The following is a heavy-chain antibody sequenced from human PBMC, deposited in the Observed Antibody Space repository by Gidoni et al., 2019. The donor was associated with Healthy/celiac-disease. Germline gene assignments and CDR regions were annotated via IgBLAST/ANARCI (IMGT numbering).Heavy chain of an antibody. D-gene: IGHD4-17*01. CDR2: IKSKTDGGTT. Sequence: EVQLVESGGGLVKPGVSLRLSCAASGFTFSNAWMSWVRQAPGKGLEWVGRIKSKTDGGTTDYAAPVKGRFTISRDDSKNTLYLQMNSLKTEDTAVYYCTTATVTTVDYFDYWGQGTLVTVSS. CDR1: GFTFSNAW. J-gene: IGHJ4*02. V-gene: IGHV3-15*01. CDR3: TTATVTTVDYFDY.